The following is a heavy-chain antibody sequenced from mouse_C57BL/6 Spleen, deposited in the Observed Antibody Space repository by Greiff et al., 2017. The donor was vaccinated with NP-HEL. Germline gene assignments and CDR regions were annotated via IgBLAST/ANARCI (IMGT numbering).Heavy chain of an antibody. CDR3: ARGEYYGSRDWYFDV. Sequence: QVQLQQPGAELVKPGASVKLSCKASGYTFTSYWMHWVKQRPGRGLEWIGRIDPNSGGTKYNEKFKSKATLTVDNPSSTAYMQLSSLTSEDAAVYYCARGEYYGSRDWYFDVWGTGTTVTVSS. D-gene: IGHD1-1*01. CDR1: GYTFTSYW. CDR2: IDPNSGGT. J-gene: IGHJ1*03. V-gene: IGHV1-72*01.